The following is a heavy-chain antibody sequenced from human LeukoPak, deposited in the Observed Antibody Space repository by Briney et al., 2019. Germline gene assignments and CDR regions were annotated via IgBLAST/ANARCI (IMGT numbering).Heavy chain of an antibody. V-gene: IGHV3-23*01. CDR1: GFTFSSYA. Sequence: GGSLRLSCAASGFTFSSYAMSWVRQAPGKGLEWVSAISGSGGSTYYADSVKGRFTISRDNSKNTLYLQMNSLRAEDTAVYYCARVGTMIVVVTPLDYWGQGTLVTVSS. D-gene: IGHD3-22*01. CDR3: ARVGTMIVVVTPLDY. J-gene: IGHJ4*02. CDR2: ISGSGGST.